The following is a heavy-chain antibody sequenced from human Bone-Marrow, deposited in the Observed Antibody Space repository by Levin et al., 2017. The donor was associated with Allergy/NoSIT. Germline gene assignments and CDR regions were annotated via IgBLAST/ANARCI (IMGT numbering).Heavy chain of an antibody. Sequence: GGSLRLSCKVSGYTFINYWIGWVRHMPGKGFEWMGIIYPGDSDTRYSPSFEGQVTISVDKSITTAYLQWSSLKTSDTGIYYCVRRQFDFWGQGTLVTVSS. J-gene: IGHJ4*02. CDR3: VRRQFDF. CDR2: IYPGDSDT. CDR1: GYTFINYW. V-gene: IGHV5-51*01.